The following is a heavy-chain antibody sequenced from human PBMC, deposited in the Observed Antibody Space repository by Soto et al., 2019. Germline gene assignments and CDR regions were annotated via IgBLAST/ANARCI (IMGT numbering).Heavy chain of an antibody. CDR1: GFAFSSHW. Sequence: EVQLVESGGGLVQPGGSLRLSCAASGFAFSSHWMHWVRQAPGKGLVWVSRINNDGSITTNTDSVKGRFTISRDNAKNTLFLEMNSLRVEDTAVYYCARDPYHYSYYGLDVWGQWTTVIVSS. J-gene: IGHJ6*02. CDR2: INNDGSIT. CDR3: ARDPYHYSYYGLDV. V-gene: IGHV3-74*01.